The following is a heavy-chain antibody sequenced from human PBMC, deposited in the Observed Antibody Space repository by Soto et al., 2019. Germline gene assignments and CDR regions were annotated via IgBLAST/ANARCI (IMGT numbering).Heavy chain of an antibody. D-gene: IGHD3-16*02. Sequence: SVKVSCKASGGTFSSYAISWVRQAPGQGLEWMGGIIPIFGTANYAQKFQGRVTITADESTSTAYMELSSLRSEDTAVYYCARGLRMGELSSTLDYWGQGTLVTVSS. CDR3: ARGLRMGELSSTLDY. J-gene: IGHJ4*02. CDR2: IIPIFGTA. V-gene: IGHV1-69*13. CDR1: GGTFSSYA.